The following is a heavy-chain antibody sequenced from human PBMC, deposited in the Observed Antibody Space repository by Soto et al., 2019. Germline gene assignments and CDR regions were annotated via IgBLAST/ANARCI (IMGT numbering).Heavy chain of an antibody. CDR3: ARVGTGSSTPLDI. J-gene: IGHJ6*02. CDR1: GFMFTRST. CDR2: ITSASDYI. Sequence: GGSLRLSCVASGFMFTRSTMNWVRQAPGKGLEWVSSITSASDYIFYADSVKGRFTISRDNAKNSLYLQMNSLRAEDTAVYYCARVGTGSSTPLDIWGHGTTVTVPS. D-gene: IGHD2-2*03. V-gene: IGHV3-21*01.